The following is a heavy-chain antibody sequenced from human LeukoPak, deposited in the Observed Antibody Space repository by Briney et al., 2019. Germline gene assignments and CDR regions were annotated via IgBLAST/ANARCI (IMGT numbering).Heavy chain of an antibody. CDR2: ISYDGSNK. CDR3: AKPRDGYSSWYYFDY. CDR1: GFTFSSYG. D-gene: IGHD5-24*01. Sequence: GGSLRLSCAASGFTFSSYGMHWVRQAPGKGLEWVAVISYDGSNKYYADSVKGRFTISRDNSKNTLYLQMNSLRAEDTAVYYCAKPRDGYSSWYYFDYWGQGTLVTVSS. J-gene: IGHJ4*02. V-gene: IGHV3-30*18.